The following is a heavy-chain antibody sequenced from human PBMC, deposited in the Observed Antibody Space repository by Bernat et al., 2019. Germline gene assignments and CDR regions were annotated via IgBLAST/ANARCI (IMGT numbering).Heavy chain of an antibody. CDR1: GFTFSSYA. J-gene: IGHJ3*02. D-gene: IGHD3-10*01. CDR2: ISYDGTNK. V-gene: IGHV3-30-3*01. CDR3: AWRPPGLHIVIGAFDI. Sequence: QVQLVESGGGVVQPGRSLRLSCAASGFTFSSYAMHWVRQAPGKGLEWVAVISYDGTNKYYADTVKGRFTNFRGNTKDTVSVQMDRLRAEDTAVYYCAWRPPGLHIVIGAFDIWAQGTMVTVSS.